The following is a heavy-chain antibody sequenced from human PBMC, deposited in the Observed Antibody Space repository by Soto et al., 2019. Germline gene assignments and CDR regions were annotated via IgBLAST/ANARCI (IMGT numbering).Heavy chain of an antibody. CDR2: ISWNSGSI. J-gene: IGHJ4*02. Sequence: GGSLRLSCAASGFTFDDYAMHWVRQAPGKGLEWVSGISWNSGSIGYADSVKGRFTISRDNAKNSLYLQMNSLRAEDTALYYCAKGGSSGWFFDYWGQGTLVTVSS. V-gene: IGHV3-9*01. CDR1: GFTFDDYA. D-gene: IGHD6-19*01. CDR3: AKGGSSGWFFDY.